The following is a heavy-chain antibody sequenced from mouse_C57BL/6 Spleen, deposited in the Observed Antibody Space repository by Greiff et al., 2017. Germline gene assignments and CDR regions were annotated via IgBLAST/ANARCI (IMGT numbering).Heavy chain of an antibody. CDR1: GYTFTDYE. CDR3: TRGRLGQAMDY. Sequence: VQLQQSGAELVRPGASVTLSCKASGYTFTDYEMHWVKQTPVHGLEWIGAIDPETGGTAYNQKFKGKDILTADKSSSTAYMELRSLTSEDSAVYYCTRGRLGQAMDYWGQGTSVTVSS. CDR2: IDPETGGT. J-gene: IGHJ4*01. V-gene: IGHV1-15*01. D-gene: IGHD4-1*01.